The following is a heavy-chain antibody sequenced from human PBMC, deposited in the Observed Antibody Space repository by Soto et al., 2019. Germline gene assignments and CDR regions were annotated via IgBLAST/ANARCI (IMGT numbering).Heavy chain of an antibody. J-gene: IGHJ4*02. CDR1: GFTFSTYA. Sequence: QVQLVEPGGGVVQPGRSLRLSCAASGFTFSTYAMHWVRQAPGKGLEWVAVISYDGSNKYYADSVKGRFTISRDNSKNTLYLQMNSLRAEDTAVYYCARGAPVDFWGQGTLVTVSS. CDR2: ISYDGSNK. CDR3: ARGAPVDF. V-gene: IGHV3-30-3*01.